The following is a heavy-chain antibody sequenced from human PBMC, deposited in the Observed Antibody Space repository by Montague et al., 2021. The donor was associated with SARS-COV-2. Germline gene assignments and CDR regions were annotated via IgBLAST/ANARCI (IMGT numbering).Heavy chain of an antibody. Sequence: SETLSLTCTVSGGSISSSSYYWGWIRQPPGQGLEWLGTIFYSGSTYYNPSLKSRVTISVDTSKNQFSLRLSSVTAADTAVYYCARLPYFYDSTHAFDIWGQGTMVTVSS. CDR2: IFYSGST. CDR3: ARLPYFYDSTHAFDI. CDR1: GGSISSSSYY. J-gene: IGHJ3*02. D-gene: IGHD3-22*01. V-gene: IGHV4-39*01.